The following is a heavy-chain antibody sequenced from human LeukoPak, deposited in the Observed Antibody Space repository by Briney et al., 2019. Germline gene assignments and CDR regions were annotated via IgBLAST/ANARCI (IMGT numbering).Heavy chain of an antibody. CDR2: IDHTGST. Sequence: SETLSLTCSVSGDSISMHYWSWIRQPPGKGLEWIGYIDHTGSTNYNPSLNSRVTISVDTSRNQFSLKLSSVTAADTAVYYCARDGGPVVTPGLMDYWGQGTLVTVSS. CDR1: GDSISMHY. J-gene: IGHJ4*02. V-gene: IGHV4-59*11. CDR3: ARDGGPVVTPGLMDY. D-gene: IGHD4-23*01.